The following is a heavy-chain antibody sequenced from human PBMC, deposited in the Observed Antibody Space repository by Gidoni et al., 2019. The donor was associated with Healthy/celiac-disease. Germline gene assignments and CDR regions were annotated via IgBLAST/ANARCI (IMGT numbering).Heavy chain of an antibody. D-gene: IGHD1-7*01. V-gene: IGHV3-23*01. J-gene: IGHJ6*02. CDR1: GFTFRSYA. CDR3: AKSTVLYNRNYVGYYYYGMDV. CDR2: ISGSGGST. Sequence: EVQLLESGGGLVQPGGSLRLSCAASGFTFRSYAMSWVRQAPGKGLEWVSAISGSGGSTYYADSVKGRFTISRDNSKNTLYLQMNSLRAEDTAVYYCAKSTVLYNRNYVGYYYYGMDVWGQGTTVTVSS.